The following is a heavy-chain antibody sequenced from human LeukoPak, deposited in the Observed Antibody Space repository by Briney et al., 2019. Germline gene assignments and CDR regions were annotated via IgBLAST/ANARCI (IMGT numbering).Heavy chain of an antibody. V-gene: IGHV5-10-1*01. J-gene: IGHJ4*02. CDR3: ARHTYYDILTGYDSPFDY. D-gene: IGHD3-9*01. Sequence: GESLKVSCKGSGYSFTSYWISWVRQMPGKGLEWMGRIDPSDSYTNYSPSFQGHVTISADKSISTAYLQWSSLKASDTAMYYCARHTYYDILTGYDSPFDYWGQGTLVTVSS. CDR1: GYSFTSYW. CDR2: IDPSDSYT.